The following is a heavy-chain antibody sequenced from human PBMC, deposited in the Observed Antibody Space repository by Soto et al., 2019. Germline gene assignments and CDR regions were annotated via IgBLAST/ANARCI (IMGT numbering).Heavy chain of an antibody. CDR1: GYIFTTYG. CDR2: ISAHNGNT. CDR3: ARGRYGDY. J-gene: IGHJ4*02. Sequence: QVHLVQSGAEVKKPGASVKVSCKGSGYIFTTYGITWVRQAPGQGLEWMGWISAHNGNTNYAQKLQGRATETRDTSTSTAYMELRNLRYDDTAGSYCARGRYGDYWGQGALVTVSS. V-gene: IGHV1-18*01. D-gene: IGHD1-1*01.